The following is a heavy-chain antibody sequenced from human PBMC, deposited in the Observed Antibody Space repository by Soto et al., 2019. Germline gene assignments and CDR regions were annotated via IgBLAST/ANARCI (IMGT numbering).Heavy chain of an antibody. D-gene: IGHD2-2*01. V-gene: IGHV3-23*01. CDR1: AFTFRNYA. CDR3: AKDGSSTSCYGFDY. Sequence: GGSLRLSCAASAFTFRNYAMSWVRQAPGKGLEWVSAIGDSGATTYYADSVKGRFTISRDNSKNTLYLQMNNLRAEDTAFYYCAKDGSSTSCYGFDYWGPGALVTVSS. CDR2: IGDSGATT. J-gene: IGHJ4*02.